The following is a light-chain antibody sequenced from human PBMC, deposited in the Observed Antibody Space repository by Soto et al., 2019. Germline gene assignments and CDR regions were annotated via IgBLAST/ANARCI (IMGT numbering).Light chain of an antibody. CDR2: DVS. CDR3: SQYREWPRT. V-gene: IGKV3-15*01. Sequence: EIVMTQSPATLSVSPGGSATLSCRASQNVNSDLAWYQQKPGQAPRLLIYDVSTRATGVPARFSGSGSGTRFTLTISSLQSDYFDVYYCSQYREWPRTFGGGTKVEI. J-gene: IGKJ4*01. CDR1: QNVNSD.